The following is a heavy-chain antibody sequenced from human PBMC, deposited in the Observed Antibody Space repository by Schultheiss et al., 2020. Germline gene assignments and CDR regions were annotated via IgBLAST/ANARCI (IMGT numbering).Heavy chain of an antibody. J-gene: IGHJ4*02. V-gene: IGHV3-30*03. D-gene: IGHD4-17*01. Sequence: GGSLRLSCAASGFTFSSYGMHWVRQAPGKGLEWVAVISYDGSNKYYADSVKGRFTISRDNAKNSLYLQMNSLRAEDTAVYYCARDRPLRGWGQGTLVTVSS. CDR2: ISYDGSNK. CDR1: GFTFSSYG. CDR3: ARDRPLRG.